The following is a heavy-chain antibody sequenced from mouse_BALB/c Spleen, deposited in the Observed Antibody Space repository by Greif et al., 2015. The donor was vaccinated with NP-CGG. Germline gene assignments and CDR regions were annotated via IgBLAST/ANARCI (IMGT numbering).Heavy chain of an antibody. CDR2: INPGSGGT. CDR1: GYAFTNYL. Sequence: VQLQESGAELVRPGTSVKVSCKASGYAFTNYLIEWVKQRPGQGLEWIGVINPGSGGTNYNEKFKGKATLTADKSSSTAYMQLSSLTSDDSAVYFCARNYGYEDYWGQGTTLTVSS. D-gene: IGHD1-2*01. V-gene: IGHV1-54*01. J-gene: IGHJ2*01. CDR3: ARNYGYEDY.